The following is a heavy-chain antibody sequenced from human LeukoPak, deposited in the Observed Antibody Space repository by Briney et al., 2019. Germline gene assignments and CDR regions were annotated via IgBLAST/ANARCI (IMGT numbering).Heavy chain of an antibody. CDR3: PKVSGYCPNGVCFSYH. CDR1: VFTFSSSA. Sequence: PGASLRLSCAASVFTFSSSAMSWVPQAPGKVLEGVSTISGSGGSTYYYADSVKGRFTISRDNSKNTLYLQMNSLRAEDTAVYYCPKVSGYCPNGVCFSYHWGQGTLVTVSS. V-gene: IGHV3-23*01. D-gene: IGHD2-8*01. CDR2: ISGSGGST. J-gene: IGHJ4*02.